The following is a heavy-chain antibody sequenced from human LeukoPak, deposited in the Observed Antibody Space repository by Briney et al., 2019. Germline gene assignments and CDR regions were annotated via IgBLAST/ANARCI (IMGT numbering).Heavy chain of an antibody. CDR3: VRGRDYYYGLDV. J-gene: IGHJ6*02. V-gene: IGHV1-8*01. Sequence: ASVKVSCKTSGYTFTSYDINWVRQAPEQGLEYMGWMNPNSGVTTNAKKFQGRVSMTRDTSTTTAYMEVRGLRSDDTAVYYCVRGRDYYYGLDVWGQGTTVIVSS. CDR1: GYTFTSYD. CDR2: MNPNSGVT.